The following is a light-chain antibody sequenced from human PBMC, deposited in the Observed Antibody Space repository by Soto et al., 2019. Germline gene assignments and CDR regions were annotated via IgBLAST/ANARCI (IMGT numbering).Light chain of an antibody. CDR2: DAS. CDR3: QQYNSYWGT. V-gene: IGKV1-5*01. Sequence: DIQMTQSPSTLSASVGDRVTITCRASQSISNWLAWYQQKQGKAPKLLIYDASSLESGVPSRFSGSGSGTEFTLTISSLQPDDFATYYCQQYNSYWGTFGQGTKVEI. J-gene: IGKJ1*01. CDR1: QSISNW.